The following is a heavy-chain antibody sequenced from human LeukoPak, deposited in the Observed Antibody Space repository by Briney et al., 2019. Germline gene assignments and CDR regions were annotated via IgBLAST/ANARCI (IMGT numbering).Heavy chain of an antibody. D-gene: IGHD1-26*01. CDR2: ISSSSSYI. V-gene: IGHV3-21*01. Sequence: PGGSLRLSCAAPGFTFSSYSMNWVRQAPGKGLEWVSSISSSSSYIYYADSVKGRFTISRDNAKNSLYLQMNSLRAEDTAVYYCARTSGSYRRYYFDYWGQGTLVTVSS. J-gene: IGHJ4*02. CDR1: GFTFSSYS. CDR3: ARTSGSYRRYYFDY.